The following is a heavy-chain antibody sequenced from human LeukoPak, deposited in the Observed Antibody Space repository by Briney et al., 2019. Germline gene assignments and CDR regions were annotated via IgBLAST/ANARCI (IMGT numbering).Heavy chain of an antibody. CDR3: ARSAHSSADHWYFDL. J-gene: IGHJ2*01. CDR1: GGSLRRYY. Sequence: SETLSLTCTVSGGSLRRYYWSSIRQPAGKGLEWIGRIYSSGSTNYNPSLKSRVTMYVDASKNQFSLELRSMTAADAALYYCARSAHSSADHWYFDLWGRGTLVTVSS. V-gene: IGHV4-4*07. CDR2: IYSSGST. D-gene: IGHD3-22*01.